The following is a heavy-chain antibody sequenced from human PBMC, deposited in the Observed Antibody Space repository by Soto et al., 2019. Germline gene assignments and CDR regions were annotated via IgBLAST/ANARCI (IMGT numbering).Heavy chain of an antibody. J-gene: IGHJ4*02. CDR2: ISAYNGNT. CDR1: GYTFTSYG. D-gene: IGHD6-13*01. V-gene: IGHV1-18*01. Sequence: VSVKVSCKASGYTFTSYGISWVRQAPGQGLEWMGWISAYNGNTNYAQKLQGRVTMTTDTSTSTAYMELRSLRSDDTAVYYCARDRIWQQLDSFDYWGQGTLVTVSS. CDR3: ARDRIWQQLDSFDY.